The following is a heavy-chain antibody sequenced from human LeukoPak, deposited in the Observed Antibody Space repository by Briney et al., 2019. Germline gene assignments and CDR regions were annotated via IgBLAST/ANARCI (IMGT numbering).Heavy chain of an antibody. J-gene: IGHJ4*02. CDR1: GYSISSGYY. CDR2: VYHSAST. V-gene: IGHV4-38-2*02. Sequence: SETLSLTCTVSGYSISSGYYWGWIRQPPGKGLEWIGSVYHSASTYYNPSLKSRVTISVGTSKNQFSLKLSSVTAADTAVYYCARDATGGDYWGQGTLVTVSS. D-gene: IGHD2-15*01. CDR3: ARDATGGDY.